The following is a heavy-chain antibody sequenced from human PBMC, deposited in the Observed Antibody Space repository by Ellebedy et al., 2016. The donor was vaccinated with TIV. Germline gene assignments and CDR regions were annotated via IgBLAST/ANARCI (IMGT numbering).Heavy chain of an antibody. Sequence: GGSLRLSXAASGFSFSRYAMTWVRQAPGKGLEWVSGITGSGVSTYYADSVKGRFIISRDSSKNTLYLQMNSLRAEDTAVYYCAKDALSGSYYYYYNGMDVWGRGTTVTVSS. CDR2: ITGSGVST. V-gene: IGHV3-23*01. J-gene: IGHJ6*02. CDR1: GFSFSRYA. D-gene: IGHD3-10*01. CDR3: AKDALSGSYYYYYNGMDV.